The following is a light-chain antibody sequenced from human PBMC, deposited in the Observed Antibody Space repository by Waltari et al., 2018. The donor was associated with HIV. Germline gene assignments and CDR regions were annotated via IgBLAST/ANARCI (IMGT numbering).Light chain of an antibody. CDR1: NIGTKS. V-gene: IGLV3-21*04. J-gene: IGLJ2*01. Sequence: SYELTQPPSVSVAPGKTASVTCGGNNIGTKSVHWYQQKPGQAPLLVIYYDSDRPSGIPERFSGSNSGNTATLIISRVEAGDEADYYCQLWDSNSDHVIFGGGTKLTVL. CDR2: YDS. CDR3: QLWDSNSDHVI.